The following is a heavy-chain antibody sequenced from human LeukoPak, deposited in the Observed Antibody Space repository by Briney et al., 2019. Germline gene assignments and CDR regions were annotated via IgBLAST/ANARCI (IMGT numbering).Heavy chain of an antibody. V-gene: IGHV4-4*07. CDR3: ARARGGGGSYGHFDY. CDR2: IYSNGNT. Sequence: SETLSLTCTVSGASISNYYWTSVRQPAGEGLEWIGRIYSNGNTNYNPSLKSRVTLALVTSNNQFSLRWSPVTAADTAVYYCARARGGGGSYGHFDYWGQGTLVTVSS. CDR1: GASISNYY. D-gene: IGHD2-21*02. J-gene: IGHJ4*02.